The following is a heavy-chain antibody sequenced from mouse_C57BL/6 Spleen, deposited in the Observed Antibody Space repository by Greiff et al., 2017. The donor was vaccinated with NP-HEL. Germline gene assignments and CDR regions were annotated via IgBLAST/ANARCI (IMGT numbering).Heavy chain of an antibody. D-gene: IGHD2-4*01. CDR3: TTGDYGY. CDR2: IDPENGDT. V-gene: IGHV14-4*01. J-gene: IGHJ2*01. Sequence: VHVKQSGAELVRPGASVKLSCTASGFNIKDDYMHWVKQRPEQGLEWIGWIDPENGDTEYASKFQGKATITADTSSNTAYLQLSSLTSEDTAVYYCTTGDYGYWGQGTTLTVSS. CDR1: GFNIKDDY.